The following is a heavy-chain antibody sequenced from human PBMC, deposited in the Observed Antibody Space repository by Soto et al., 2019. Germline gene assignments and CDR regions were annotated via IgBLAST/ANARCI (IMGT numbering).Heavy chain of an antibody. CDR2: ISYDGSNK. Sequence: QVQLVESGGGVVQPGRSLRLSCAASGFTFSSYGMHWVRQAPGKGLEWVAVISYDGSNKYYADSVKGRFTISRDNSKKTLYLQMNSLRAEDTAVYYCAKDRLGYCSGGSCYSGIYYYYGMDVWGQGTTVTVSS. CDR1: GFTFSSYG. J-gene: IGHJ6*02. V-gene: IGHV3-30*18. D-gene: IGHD2-15*01. CDR3: AKDRLGYCSGGSCYSGIYYYYGMDV.